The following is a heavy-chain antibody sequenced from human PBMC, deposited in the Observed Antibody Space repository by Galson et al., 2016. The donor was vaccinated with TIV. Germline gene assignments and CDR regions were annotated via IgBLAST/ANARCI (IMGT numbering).Heavy chain of an antibody. J-gene: IGHJ2*01. V-gene: IGHV1-69*13. CDR3: ARPSDSSWYFDP. D-gene: IGHD6-13*01. Sequence: SVKVSCKASGGSFSNYYINWARQAPGQGPEWMGGIVPIYRSPKYARRFQGRVTITADESTSTVFVELTSLTSDDTATYYCARPSDSSWYFDPWGRGTQVIVSS. CDR2: IVPIYRSP. CDR1: GGSFSNYY.